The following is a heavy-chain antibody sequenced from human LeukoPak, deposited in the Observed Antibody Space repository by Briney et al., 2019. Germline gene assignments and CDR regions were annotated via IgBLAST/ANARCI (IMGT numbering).Heavy chain of an antibody. CDR2: IYPGDSQT. V-gene: IGHV5-51*01. CDR1: GYSFANYW. CDR3: ARSSVNWFDP. Sequence: GESLKISCKGSGYSFANYWIGWVRQMPGQGLEWMGIIYPGDSQTRYSPSFQGQVTISADKFISNAYLQWSSLKASDTAIYYCARSSVNWFDPWGQGTLVTVSS. D-gene: IGHD3-3*01. J-gene: IGHJ5*02.